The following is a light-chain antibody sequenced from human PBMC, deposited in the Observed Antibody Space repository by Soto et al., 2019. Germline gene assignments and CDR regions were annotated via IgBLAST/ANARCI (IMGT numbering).Light chain of an antibody. CDR2: SNN. CDR1: SSNIGSNT. V-gene: IGLV1-44*01. J-gene: IGLJ2*01. Sequence: QSVLTQPPSASGTPGQRVTISCSGSSSNIGSNTVNWYQQLPGTAPKLLIYSNNQRPSGVPARFSGSKSGTSASLAISGLQPGDEADNYCPPWDATLNGRFFGEGPRVTV. CDR3: PPWDATLNGRF.